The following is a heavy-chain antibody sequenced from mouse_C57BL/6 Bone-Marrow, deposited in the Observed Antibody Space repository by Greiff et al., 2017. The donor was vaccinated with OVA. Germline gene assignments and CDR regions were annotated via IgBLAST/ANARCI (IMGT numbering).Heavy chain of an antibody. CDR1: GYTFTSYW. J-gene: IGHJ3*01. Sequence: QVQLQQPGAELVMPGASVKLSCKASGYTFTSYWMHWVKQRPGQGLEWIGEIDPSDSYTNYNQKFKGKSTLTVDKSSSTAYMQLSSLTSEDSAVYYCALYYYGASFAYGGRGTGVTVPA. CDR3: ALYYYGASFAY. V-gene: IGHV1-69*01. CDR2: IDPSDSYT. D-gene: IGHD1-1*01.